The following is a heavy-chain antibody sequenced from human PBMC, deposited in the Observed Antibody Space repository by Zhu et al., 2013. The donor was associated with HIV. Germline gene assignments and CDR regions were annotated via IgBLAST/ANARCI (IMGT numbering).Heavy chain of an antibody. CDR3: ARGPTRAGGVFDL. V-gene: IGHV4-34*02. CDR2: INRSGAT. D-gene: IGHD2-8*02. J-gene: IGHJ4*02. CDR1: GGSFSGYY. Sequence: QVQLQQWGAGLLKPSETLSLTCAVRGGSFSGYYWSWIRQSPGRGLEWIGEINRSGATDYSPSLKSRVTISMDMSKTQFSLNLTSVIAADTSLYYCARGPTRAGGVFDLWGQGTLVTVSS.